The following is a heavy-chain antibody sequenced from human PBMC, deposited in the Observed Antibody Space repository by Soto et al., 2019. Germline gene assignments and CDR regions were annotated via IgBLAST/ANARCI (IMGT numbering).Heavy chain of an antibody. CDR2: IYYSGST. D-gene: IGHD6-13*01. J-gene: IGHJ4*02. Sequence: PSETLSLTCTVSGGSVSSGSYYWSWIRQPPGKGLEWIGYIYYSGSTNYNPSLKGRVTISVDTSKNQFSLKLSSVTAADTAVYYCARDRIAAVGKGTGTFDYGGQGTRVTVSS. CDR1: GGSVSSGSYY. CDR3: ARDRIAAVGKGTGTFDY. V-gene: IGHV4-61*01.